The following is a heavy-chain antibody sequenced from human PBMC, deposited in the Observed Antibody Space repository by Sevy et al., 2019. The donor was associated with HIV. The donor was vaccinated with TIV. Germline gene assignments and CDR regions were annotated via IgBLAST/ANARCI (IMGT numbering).Heavy chain of an antibody. D-gene: IGHD3-3*01. J-gene: IGHJ4*02. CDR3: ARGPDTEISLENVLRSFEWVFRGKSFDY. CDR2: IWYDGTKQ. CDR1: GFSFGTYS. Sequence: GGSLRLSCAGSGFSFGTYSMHWVRQAPGKGLEWVAVIWYDGTKQYYAVSVKGRVTISRDNSNNTMYLHMNALGAEDTDVYYCARGPDTEISLENVLRSFEWVFRGKSFDYWGQGTLVTVSS. V-gene: IGHV3-30*04.